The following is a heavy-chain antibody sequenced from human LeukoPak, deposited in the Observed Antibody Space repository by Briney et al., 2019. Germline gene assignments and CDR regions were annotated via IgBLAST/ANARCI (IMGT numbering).Heavy chain of an antibody. Sequence: ASVKVSCKASGYTFTSYDISWVRQATGQGLEWMGWMNPSSGSTGYAQKFQGRVTMTRNTSISTAYMELSSLRSEDTAVYYCAKRSDPGWFDPWGQGTLVTVSS. J-gene: IGHJ5*02. CDR2: MNPSSGST. CDR1: GYTFTSYD. D-gene: IGHD7-27*01. CDR3: AKRSDPGWFDP. V-gene: IGHV1-8*01.